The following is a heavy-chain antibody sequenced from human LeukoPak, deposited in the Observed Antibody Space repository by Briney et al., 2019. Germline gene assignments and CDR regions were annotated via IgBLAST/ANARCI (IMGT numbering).Heavy chain of an antibody. J-gene: IGHJ4*02. CDR2: IKQDGSQK. CDR3: AKDSDGDQNKIFGY. CDR1: GFTFSSYC. D-gene: IGHD4-17*01. Sequence: GSLRLSCAASGFTFSSYCMSWVRQAPGKGLEWVANIKQDGSQKYYVDSVKGRFTISRDNAKSLLYLQMNSLRPEDTAVYYRAKDSDGDQNKIFGYWGQGTLVTVSS. V-gene: IGHV3-7*01.